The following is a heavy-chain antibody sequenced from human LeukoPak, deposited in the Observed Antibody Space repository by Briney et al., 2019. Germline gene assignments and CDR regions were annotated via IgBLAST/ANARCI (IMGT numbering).Heavy chain of an antibody. CDR3: ARGTYYDFWSGYPSFDY. V-gene: IGHV3-30*02. CDR2: IRYDGSNK. Sequence: GGSLRLSCAASGFTFSSYGMHWVRQAPGKGLEWVAFIRYDGSNKYYADSVKGRFTISRDNSKNTLYLQMNSLRAEDTAVYYCARGTYYDFWSGYPSFDYWGQGTLVTVSS. CDR1: GFTFSSYG. J-gene: IGHJ4*02. D-gene: IGHD3-3*01.